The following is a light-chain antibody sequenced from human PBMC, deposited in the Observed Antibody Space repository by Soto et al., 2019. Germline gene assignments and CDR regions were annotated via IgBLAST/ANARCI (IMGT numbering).Light chain of an antibody. CDR3: QQYKDWPLT. CDR2: GAS. J-gene: IGKJ4*01. V-gene: IGKV3-15*01. CDR1: QNLNID. Sequence: EIVVTQSSAILSVSPGETATLSCWASQNLNIDLAWYQQKPGQAPRLLIYGASTRATGIPARFSGSGSGTEFTLTIDSLQSEDSATEYCQQYKDWPLTFGGGTKVEIK.